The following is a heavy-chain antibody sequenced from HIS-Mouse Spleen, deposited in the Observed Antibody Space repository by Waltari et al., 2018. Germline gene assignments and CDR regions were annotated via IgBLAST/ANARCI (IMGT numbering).Heavy chain of an antibody. CDR2: IYYSGSP. J-gene: IGHJ2*01. CDR1: GGSISSSSYY. CDR3: AREIPYSSSWYDWYFDL. D-gene: IGHD6-13*01. V-gene: IGHV4-39*07. Sequence: QLQLQESGPGLVKPSETLSLTCTVSGGSISSSSYYWGWIRQPPGKGLEWIGSIYYSGSPYYNPSLQRRVTISVDPSKNQFSLKLSSVTAADTAVYYCAREIPYSSSWYDWYFDLWGRGTLVTVSS.